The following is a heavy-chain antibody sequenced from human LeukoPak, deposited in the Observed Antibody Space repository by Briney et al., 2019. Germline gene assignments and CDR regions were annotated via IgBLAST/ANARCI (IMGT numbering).Heavy chain of an antibody. V-gene: IGHV1-69*05. CDR1: GGTFSSYA. J-gene: IGHJ4*02. Sequence: SVKVSCKASGGTFSSYAISWVRQALGQGLEWMGRIIPIFGTANYAQKFQGRVTITTDESTSTAYMELSSLRSEDTAVYYCARACRDGYNCPGRYYFDYWGQGTLVTVSS. CDR3: ARACRDGYNCPGRYYFDY. D-gene: IGHD5-24*01. CDR2: IIPIFGTA.